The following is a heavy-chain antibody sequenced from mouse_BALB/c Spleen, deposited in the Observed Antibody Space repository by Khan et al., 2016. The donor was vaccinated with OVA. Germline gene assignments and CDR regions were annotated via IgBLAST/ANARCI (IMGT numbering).Heavy chain of an antibody. CDR3: ARSYGSWAMDY. D-gene: IGHD1-1*01. CDR1: GDSITSGF. Sequence: EVKLLESGPSLVKPSQTLSLTCSVTGDSITSGFWNWIRKFPGNKFEYLGYITYSGNTYYNPSLKRRISITRDTSKSQYYLQLNSVTTEDTATYYCARSYGSWAMDYWGQGTSVTVSS. V-gene: IGHV3-8*02. J-gene: IGHJ4*01. CDR2: ITYSGNT.